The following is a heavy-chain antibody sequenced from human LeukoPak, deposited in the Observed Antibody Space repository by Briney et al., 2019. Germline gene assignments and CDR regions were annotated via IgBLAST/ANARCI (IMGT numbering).Heavy chain of an antibody. D-gene: IGHD3-22*01. CDR1: GFTFSSYG. CDR2: IWYDGSNK. J-gene: IGHJ4*02. Sequence: GRSLRLPCAASGFTFSSYGMHWVRQAPGKGLEWVAVIWYDGSNKYYADSVKGRFTISRDNSKNTLYLQMNSLRAEDTAVYYCARDRRTYYYDSSGEWDYWGQGTLVTVSS. V-gene: IGHV3-33*01. CDR3: ARDRRTYYYDSSGEWDY.